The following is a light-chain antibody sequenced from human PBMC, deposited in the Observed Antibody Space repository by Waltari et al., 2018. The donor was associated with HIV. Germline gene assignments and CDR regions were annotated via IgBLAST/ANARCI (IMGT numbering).Light chain of an antibody. V-gene: IGLV1-44*01. Sequence: QSVFTQSPSASGTPRQRVTISCSPGPRNTGRNSVSWYQQVPGTAPQLFMFSNSLRPSGVPDRFSGSKSGTSASLAISGLQSEDEADYYCATWDDTLDGPVFGGGTRLTVL. CDR3: ATWDDTLDGPV. J-gene: IGLJ3*02. CDR1: PRNTGRNS. CDR2: SNS.